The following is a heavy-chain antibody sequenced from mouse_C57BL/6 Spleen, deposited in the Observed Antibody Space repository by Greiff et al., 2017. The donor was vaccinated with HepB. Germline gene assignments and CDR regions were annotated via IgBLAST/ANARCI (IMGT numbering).Heavy chain of an antibody. V-gene: IGHV2-6*01. D-gene: IGHD1-1*01. J-gene: IGHJ3*01. CDR1: GFSLTSYG. CDR3: ASPYYGSSYAWFAY. CDR2: IWGVGST. Sequence: QVQLQQSGPGLVAPSQSLSITCTVSGFSLTSYGVDWVRQSPGKGLEWLGVIWGVGSTNYYSALKSRLSISKDNSKSQVFLKMNSLQTDDTAMYYCASPYYGSSYAWFAYWGQGTLVTVSA.